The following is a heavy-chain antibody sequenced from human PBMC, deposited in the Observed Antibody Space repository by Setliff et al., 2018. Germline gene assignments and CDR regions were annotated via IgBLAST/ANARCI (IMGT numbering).Heavy chain of an antibody. Sequence: GASVKVSCKASGYSFTTYGMNWVPQAPGQGLEWMGWVTPNGGSAVYSQKLQGRVTMTADTSTSTAYMELRSLTSDDTAVYYCARRPRAVYGSGRRNWFLDYWGQGTLVTVS. CDR2: VTPNGGSA. CDR1: GYSFTTYG. CDR3: ARRPRAVYGSGRRNWFLDY. V-gene: IGHV1-18*01. D-gene: IGHD3-10*01. J-gene: IGHJ4*02.